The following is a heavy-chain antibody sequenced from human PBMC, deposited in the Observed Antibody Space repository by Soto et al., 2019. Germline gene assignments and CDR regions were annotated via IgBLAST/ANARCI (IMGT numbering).Heavy chain of an antibody. CDR1: GYTFNNYG. D-gene: IGHD3-10*01. Sequence: QVQLVQSGAEVKKPGASVKVSCKTSGYTFNNYGISWVRQAPGQGLEWMGWISDYNGNTNYPQKFQGRVTMTTDISTKTFYMVLTSLRSDDTAVYYCARDGYYGSGSYGMDVGGRGTTVSVSS. V-gene: IGHV1-18*01. CDR3: ARDGYYGSGSYGMDV. J-gene: IGHJ6*02. CDR2: ISDYNGNT.